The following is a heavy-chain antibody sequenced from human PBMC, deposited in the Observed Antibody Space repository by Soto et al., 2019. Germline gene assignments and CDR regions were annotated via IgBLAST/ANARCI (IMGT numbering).Heavy chain of an antibody. CDR1: GYTFTGYY. Sequence: ASVKVSCKASGYTFTGYYMHWVRQAPGQGLEWMGWINPNSGGTNYAQKFQGRVTMTRDTSISTAYMELSRLRSDDTAVYYCARELEPGPYYYYGMDVWGQGTTVTVS. CDR2: INPNSGGT. V-gene: IGHV1-2*02. CDR3: ARELEPGPYYYYGMDV. J-gene: IGHJ6*02. D-gene: IGHD1-1*01.